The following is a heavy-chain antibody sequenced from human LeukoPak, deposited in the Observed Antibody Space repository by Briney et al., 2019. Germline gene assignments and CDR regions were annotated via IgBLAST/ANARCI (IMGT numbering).Heavy chain of an antibody. J-gene: IGHJ3*02. D-gene: IGHD3-10*01. V-gene: IGHV1-2*02. CDR3: ARGFVVRGVSPIRPPLSGAFHI. CDR1: GYTFSGYY. CDR2: INPKSGGT. Sequence: GASVKVSCKASGYTFSGYYMHWVRQAPGQGLEWMGWINPKSGGTNEAQKFHDRVTMTRDTSIRTAYMEVSRLRSDDTAVYYCARGFVVRGVSPIRPPLSGAFHIWGQGTMVTVSS.